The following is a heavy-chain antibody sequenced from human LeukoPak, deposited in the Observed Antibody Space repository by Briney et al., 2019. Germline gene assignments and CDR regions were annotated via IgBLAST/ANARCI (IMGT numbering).Heavy chain of an antibody. CDR3: ARDVYGLDV. CDR1: GGSFSSYG. Sequence: GASVKVSCKASGGSFSSYGISWVRQAPGQGLEWMGGVLPIFGITNYAQRFQGRVTMTRNTSTSTVYMELSSLRSDDTAVYYCARDVYGLDVWGQGTTVTVSS. CDR2: VLPIFGIT. V-gene: IGHV1-69*10. J-gene: IGHJ6*02.